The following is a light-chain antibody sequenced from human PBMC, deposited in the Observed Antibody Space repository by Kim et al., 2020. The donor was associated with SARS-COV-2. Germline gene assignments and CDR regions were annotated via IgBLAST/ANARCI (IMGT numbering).Light chain of an antibody. V-gene: IGLV2-8*01. J-gene: IGLJ2*01. CDR2: EVS. CDR1: SSDVGAYNY. CDR3: SSYAGTNNYVV. Sequence: QSALTQPPSASGSPGQSVTISCTGTSSDVGAYNYVSWYQQHPGKAPKLMIYEVSKWPSGVPDRFSGSKSGNTASLTVSALQAEDEADYYCSSYAGTNNYVVFGGGTQLTVL.